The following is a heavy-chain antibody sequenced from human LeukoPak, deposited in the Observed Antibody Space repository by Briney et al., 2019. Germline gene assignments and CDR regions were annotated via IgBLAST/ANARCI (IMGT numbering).Heavy chain of an antibody. CDR1: GFTLSDYY. D-gene: IGHD3-3*01. CDR3: AKLGETPFDY. J-gene: IGHJ4*02. CDR2: ISSSGTNI. V-gene: IGHV3-11*04. Sequence: PGGSLTLSCAASGFTLSDYYMSWIRQAPGKGLEWVSYISSSGTNIYYADSVKGRFTISRDNAKNSLYLQMNSLRAEDTAVYYCAKLGETPFDYWGQGTLVTVSS.